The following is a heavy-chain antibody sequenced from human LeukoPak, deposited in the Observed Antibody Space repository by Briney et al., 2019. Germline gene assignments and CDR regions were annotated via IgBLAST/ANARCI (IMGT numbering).Heavy chain of an antibody. CDR3: TRSAPSMVRGVIRPFDY. Sequence: GGSLRLSCAASGFTFSGSAMHWVRQASGKGLEWVGRIRSKANSYAPAYAASVKGRFTISRDDSKNTAYLQMNSLKTEDTAVYYCTRSAPSMVRGVIRPFDYWGQGTLVTVSS. CDR1: GFTFSGSA. CDR2: IRSKANSYAP. J-gene: IGHJ4*02. D-gene: IGHD3-10*01. V-gene: IGHV3-73*01.